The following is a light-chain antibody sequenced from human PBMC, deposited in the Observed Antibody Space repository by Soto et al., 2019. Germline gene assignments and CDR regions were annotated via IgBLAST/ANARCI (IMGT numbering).Light chain of an antibody. J-gene: IGLJ1*01. V-gene: IGLV2-14*01. CDR2: DVT. CDR1: SSDVGAYDY. Sequence: QSVLTQPASGSGSPGRSIAISCTGTSSDVGAYDYVSWYQQHPGKAPKLMIYDVTNRPSGVSDRFSGSKSGNTASLTISGLQAEDEADYYCSSYTVSSTPLYVFGTGTKVTIL. CDR3: SSYTVSSTPLYV.